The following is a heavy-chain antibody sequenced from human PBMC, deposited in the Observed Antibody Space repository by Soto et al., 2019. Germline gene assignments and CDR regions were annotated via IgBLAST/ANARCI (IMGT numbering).Heavy chain of an antibody. CDR1: GYTFTSYA. Sequence: ASGKVSCKASGYTFTSYAMHWVRQAPGQRLEWMGWINAGNGNTKYSQKFQGRVTITRDTSASTAYMELSSLRSEDTAVYYCARSIEVVTALEYWGHGTLVTVAS. CDR3: ARSIEVVTALEY. D-gene: IGHD2-21*02. V-gene: IGHV1-3*01. CDR2: INAGNGNT. J-gene: IGHJ4*01.